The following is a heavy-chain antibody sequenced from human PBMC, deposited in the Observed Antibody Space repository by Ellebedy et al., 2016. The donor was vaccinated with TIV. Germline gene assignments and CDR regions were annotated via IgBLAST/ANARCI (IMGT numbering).Heavy chain of an antibody. CDR1: GGSISRGRSH. J-gene: IGHJ4*02. CDR3: VSGLQGPRLDN. V-gene: IGHV4-31*09. CDR2: IYYRGKI. Sequence: SETLSLXXTVSGGSISRGRSHRSCIRQSPGTRLEWIAHIYYRGKIYYNRSPKSRVTISVDQAKNQFSLQLNSVNAADTAVYYSVSGLQGPRLDNWGQGTLVTVSS. D-gene: IGHD3-3*01.